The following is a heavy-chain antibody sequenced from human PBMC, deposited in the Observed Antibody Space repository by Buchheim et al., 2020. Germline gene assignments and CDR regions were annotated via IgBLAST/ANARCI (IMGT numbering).Heavy chain of an antibody. J-gene: IGHJ4*02. V-gene: IGHV3-7*01. CDR1: GFTFRSYW. CDR3: AREKD. Sequence: EVQVVESGGGLVQPGGSLRLSCTGSGFTFRSYWMSWVRQAPGKGLEWVANINREGSEKYYVGSVEGRFTISRDNAWNSLVLEMNSLTAEDTAVYYCAREKDWGQGTL. CDR2: INREGSEK.